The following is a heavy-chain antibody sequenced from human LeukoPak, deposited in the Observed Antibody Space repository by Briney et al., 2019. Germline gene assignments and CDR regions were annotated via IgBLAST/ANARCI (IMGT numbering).Heavy chain of an antibody. D-gene: IGHD2-15*01. CDR2: ISAYNGNT. CDR3: AVCSGGSCYYWFDP. J-gene: IGHJ5*02. CDR1: GYTFTSYD. Sequence: ASVKVSCKASGYTFTSYDINWVRQAPGQGLEWMGWISAYNGNTNYAQKLQGRVTMTTDTSASTAYMELRSLRSDDTAVYYCAVCSGGSCYYWFDPWGQGTLVTVSS. V-gene: IGHV1-18*01.